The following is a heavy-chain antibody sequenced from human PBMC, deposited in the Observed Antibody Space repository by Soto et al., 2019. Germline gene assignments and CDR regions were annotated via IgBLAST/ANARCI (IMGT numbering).Heavy chain of an antibody. J-gene: IGHJ6*03. CDR2: INHSGST. CDR3: ASIGPPPYCSGGSCFMDV. Sequence: SETLSLTCAVYGVSFSGYYWSWIRQPPGKGLEWIGEINHSGSTNYNPSLKSRVTISVDTSKNQFSLKLSSVTAADTAVYYCASIGPPPYCSGGSCFMDVWGKGTTVTVSS. D-gene: IGHD2-15*01. CDR1: GVSFSGYY. V-gene: IGHV4-34*01.